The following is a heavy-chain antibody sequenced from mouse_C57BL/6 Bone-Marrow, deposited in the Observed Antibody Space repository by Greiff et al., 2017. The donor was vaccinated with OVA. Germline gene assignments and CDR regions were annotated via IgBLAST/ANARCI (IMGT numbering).Heavy chain of an antibody. CDR3: ARGAGYRYYFDY. Sequence: VQLQQSGPELVKPGASVKMSCKASGYTFTDYNMHWVKQSHGKSLEWIGYINPNNGGTSYNQKFKGKATLTVNKSSSTAYMELRSLTSEDSAVYYCARGAGYRYYFDYWGQGTTLTVSS. CDR2: INPNNGGT. D-gene: IGHD2-2*01. V-gene: IGHV1-22*01. J-gene: IGHJ2*01. CDR1: GYTFTDYN.